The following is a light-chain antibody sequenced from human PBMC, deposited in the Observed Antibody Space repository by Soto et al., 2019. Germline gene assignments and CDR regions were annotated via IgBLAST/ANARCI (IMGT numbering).Light chain of an antibody. Sequence: DIQMTQSPSSLSASVVVRGTIPFRTSQTVSNYLNWFQRKPGKAPFLLIYASSTLQSGVLSRFIGSGSETEFTLTQSSLQQEDVETYYSQQDNMSPFTFGPGTKVGI. CDR2: ASS. J-gene: IGKJ3*01. CDR1: QTVSNY. CDR3: QQDNMSPFT. V-gene: IGKV1-39*01.